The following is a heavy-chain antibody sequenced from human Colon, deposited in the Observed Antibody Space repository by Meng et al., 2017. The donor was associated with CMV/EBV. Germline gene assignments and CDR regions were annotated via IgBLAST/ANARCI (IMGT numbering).Heavy chain of an antibody. V-gene: IGHV3-74*01. D-gene: IGHD3-3*01. Sequence: GGSLRLSCAASGFTFSSYWMHWVRQAPGKGLVWVSRINSDGSSTSYADSVKGRFTISRDNAKNTLYLQMNSLRAEDTAVYYYARAYYDFWSGPHDAFDIWGQGTMVTVSS. J-gene: IGHJ3*02. CDR1: GFTFSSYW. CDR3: ARAYYDFWSGPHDAFDI. CDR2: INSDGSST.